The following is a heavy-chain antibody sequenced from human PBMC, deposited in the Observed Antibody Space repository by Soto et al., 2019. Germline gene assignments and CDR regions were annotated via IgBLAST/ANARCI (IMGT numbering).Heavy chain of an antibody. D-gene: IGHD6-13*01. J-gene: IGHJ5*02. CDR1: GGSISSSSYY. V-gene: IGHV4-39*01. Sequence: SETLSLTCTVSGGSISSSSYYWGWIRQPPGKGLEWIGSIYYSGSTYYNPSLKSRVTISVDTSKNQFSLKLSSVTAADTAVYYCARQIAAAGTRWFDPWGQGTLVTVSS. CDR3: ARQIAAAGTRWFDP. CDR2: IYYSGST.